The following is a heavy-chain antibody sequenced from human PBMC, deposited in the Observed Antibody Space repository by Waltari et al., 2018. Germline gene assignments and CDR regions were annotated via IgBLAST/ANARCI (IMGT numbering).Heavy chain of an antibody. CDR3: QQQLVRWFDP. V-gene: IGHV4-34*02. J-gene: IGHJ5*02. Sequence: QMHLQQWGAGLLRPSETLSRTCTVYGGSIRDSYWSWIRQTPGKGLEWIGEVNHSGTNHYNPSLESRVTVSIDTSKNQFFLTLRSVTAADTAVYYCQQQLVRWFDPWGQGTLVTVSS. D-gene: IGHD6-13*01. CDR1: GGSIRDSY. CDR2: VNHSGTN.